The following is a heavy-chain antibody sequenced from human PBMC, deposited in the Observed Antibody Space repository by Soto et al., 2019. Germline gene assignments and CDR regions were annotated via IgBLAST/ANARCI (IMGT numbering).Heavy chain of an antibody. J-gene: IGHJ4*02. D-gene: IGHD2-8*02. Sequence: GGSLRLSCAASGFTFSSYGMHWVRQAPGKGLEWAALIPYDGSNKYYADSVKGRFTISRDNSKNTLYLQMNSLRTEDTAVYYCASERLAVLRSVLDYWGQGTLVTVSS. CDR1: GFTFSSYG. V-gene: IGHV3-30*03. CDR2: IPYDGSNK. CDR3: ASERLAVLRSVLDY.